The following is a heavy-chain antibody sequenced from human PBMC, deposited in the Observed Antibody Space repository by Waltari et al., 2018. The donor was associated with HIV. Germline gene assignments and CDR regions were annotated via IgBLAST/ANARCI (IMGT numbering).Heavy chain of an antibody. CDR2: IYYSGST. V-gene: IGHV4-59*01. CDR3: ARDQRLLYEGGNWFDP. J-gene: IGHJ5*02. D-gene: IGHD2-2*02. Sequence: QVQLQESGPGLVKPSETLSLTCPVPGGSISSYYWRWLRPPPGKGLEWIGYIYYSGSTNYNPSLKSRVTISVDTSKNQFSLKLSSVTAADTAVYHCARDQRLLYEGGNWFDPWGQGTLVTVSS. CDR1: GGSISSYY.